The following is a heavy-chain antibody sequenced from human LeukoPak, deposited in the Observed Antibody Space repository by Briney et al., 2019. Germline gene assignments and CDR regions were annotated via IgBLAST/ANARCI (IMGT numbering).Heavy chain of an antibody. CDR3: ARDARGYRKPLDY. J-gene: IGHJ4*02. Sequence: PSQTLSLTCTVSGGSISSGGYYWSWIRQHPGKGLEWIGYIYYSGSTYYNPSLKSRVTISVDTSKNQFSLKLSSVTAVDTAVYYCARDARGYRKPLDYWGQGTLVTVSS. D-gene: IGHD5-18*01. V-gene: IGHV4-31*03. CDR1: GGSISSGGYY. CDR2: IYYSGST.